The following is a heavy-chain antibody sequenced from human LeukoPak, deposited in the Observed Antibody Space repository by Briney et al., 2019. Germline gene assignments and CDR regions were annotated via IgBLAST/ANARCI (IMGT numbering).Heavy chain of an antibody. CDR1: GFTFRTYW. V-gene: IGHV3-74*01. J-gene: IGHJ4*02. CDR3: GRDLGGRSGY. Sequence: GGSLRLSCAVSGFTFRTYWMHWVRQVPGEGLVWASRINEDGSITNYADSVKGRFSISRDNAKNTLYLQMNSLRAEDTAVYYCGRDLGGRSGYWGQGTLVTVSS. D-gene: IGHD1-26*01. CDR2: INEDGSIT.